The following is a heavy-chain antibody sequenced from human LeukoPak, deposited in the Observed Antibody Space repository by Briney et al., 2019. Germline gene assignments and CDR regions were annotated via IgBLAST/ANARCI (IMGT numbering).Heavy chain of an antibody. CDR1: GYTFTSYD. CDR2: MNPNSGNT. D-gene: IGHD6-13*01. CDR3: ARGLLAAAGLYYYYYYMDV. Sequence: ASVKVSCKASGYTFTSYDINWVRQATGQGLEWMGWMNPNSGNTGYAQKFQGRATMTRNTSISTAYMELSSLRSEDTAAYYCARGLLAAAGLYYYYYYMDVWGKGTTVTVSS. V-gene: IGHV1-8*01. J-gene: IGHJ6*03.